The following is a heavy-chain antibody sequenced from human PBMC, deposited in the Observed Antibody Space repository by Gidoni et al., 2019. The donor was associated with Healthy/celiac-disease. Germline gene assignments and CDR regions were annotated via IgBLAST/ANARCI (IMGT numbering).Heavy chain of an antibody. V-gene: IGHV3-9*01. CDR1: GFTFDDYA. J-gene: IGHJ6*02. D-gene: IGHD3-10*01. Sequence: EVQLVESGGGLVQPGRSLRLSCSASGFTFDDYAMHWVRQAPGKGLEGVSGISWNSGSIGYADSVKGRFTISRDNAKNSLYLQMNSLRAEDTALYYCAKDRGTMVRGLMDVWGQGTTVTVSS. CDR2: ISWNSGSI. CDR3: AKDRGTMVRGLMDV.